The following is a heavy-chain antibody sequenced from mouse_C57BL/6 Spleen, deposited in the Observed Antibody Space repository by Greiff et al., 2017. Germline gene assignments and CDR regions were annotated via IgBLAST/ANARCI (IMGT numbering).Heavy chain of an antibody. D-gene: IGHD2-5*01. Sequence: EVKLVESGGGLVKPGGSLKLSCAASGFTFSSYAMSWVRQTPEKRLEWVATISDGGSYTYYPDNVKGRFTISRDNAKNNLYLQMSHLKSEDTAMYYCARDGDSNYRFDYWGQGTTLTVSS. CDR1: GFTFSSYA. V-gene: IGHV5-4*01. CDR2: ISDGGSYT. J-gene: IGHJ2*01. CDR3: ARDGDSNYRFDY.